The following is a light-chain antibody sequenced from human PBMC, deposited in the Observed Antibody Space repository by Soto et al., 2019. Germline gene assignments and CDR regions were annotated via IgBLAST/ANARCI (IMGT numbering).Light chain of an antibody. CDR3: SSYAASNNLGV. CDR2: EVS. Sequence: QSALTQPPSASGSPGQSVTISCIGTSSDVGGYNYVSWYQQHPGKAPKLMIYEVSKRPSGVPDRFSGSKSGNTASLTVSGLQAEDEADYYCSSYAASNNLGVFGGGTNLT. CDR1: SSDVGGYNY. V-gene: IGLV2-8*01. J-gene: IGLJ2*01.